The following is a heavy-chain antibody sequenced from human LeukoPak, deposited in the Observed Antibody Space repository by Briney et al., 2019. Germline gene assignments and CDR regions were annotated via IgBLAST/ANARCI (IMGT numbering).Heavy chain of an antibody. Sequence: GGSLRLSRAASGFTFSSYWMSWVRQAPGKGLEWVANIKQDGSEKYYVDSVKGRFTISRDNAKNSRYLQMNSLRAEDTAVYYCARARSSGWEPFDYWGQGTLVTVSS. D-gene: IGHD6-19*01. J-gene: IGHJ4*02. CDR1: GFTFSSYW. CDR3: ARARSSGWEPFDY. V-gene: IGHV3-7*01. CDR2: IKQDGSEK.